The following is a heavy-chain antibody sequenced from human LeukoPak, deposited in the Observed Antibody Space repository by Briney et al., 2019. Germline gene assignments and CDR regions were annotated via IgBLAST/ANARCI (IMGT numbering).Heavy chain of an antibody. CDR1: GFTFSIHW. Sequence: PGGSLRLSCAASGFTFSIHWMSWVRQAPGKGLEWVANMKQDGSEKYYVDSVKGRFTISRDNAMNSLYLQMNSLRAEDTAIYYCARSLPYGTTWYGRSDFWGQGTLVTVSS. CDR2: MKQDGSEK. CDR3: ARSLPYGTTWYGRSDF. V-gene: IGHV3-7*03. D-gene: IGHD6-13*01. J-gene: IGHJ4*02.